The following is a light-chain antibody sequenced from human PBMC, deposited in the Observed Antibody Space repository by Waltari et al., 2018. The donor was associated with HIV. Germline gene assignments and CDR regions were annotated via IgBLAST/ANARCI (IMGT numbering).Light chain of an antibody. CDR3: QQTYSAPPT. Sequence: DIQMTQSPSSLSASVGDAVTITCRASQDIGYYLNWYYHKPGRAPKLLIYAKSSLQSGVSSRFSGGGSGTSFTLTISSLQPEDFATYYCQQTYSAPPTFGQGTKVEV. CDR2: AKS. CDR1: QDIGYY. J-gene: IGKJ1*01. V-gene: IGKV1-39*01.